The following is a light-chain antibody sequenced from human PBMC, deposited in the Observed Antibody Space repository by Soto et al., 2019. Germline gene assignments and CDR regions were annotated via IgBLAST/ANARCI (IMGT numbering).Light chain of an antibody. CDR2: ATS. V-gene: IGKV3-20*01. J-gene: IGKJ1*01. CDR1: QSVTSTY. Sequence: TQSPGTLSLSPGERATLSCRAVQSVTSTYMAWYQQKPGQAPRLLIYATSFRATGIPDRFRGSGSRTDFTLTISSLEPEDSAVYYCQDSSTSPWPFGQGTKVEIK. CDR3: QDSSTSPWP.